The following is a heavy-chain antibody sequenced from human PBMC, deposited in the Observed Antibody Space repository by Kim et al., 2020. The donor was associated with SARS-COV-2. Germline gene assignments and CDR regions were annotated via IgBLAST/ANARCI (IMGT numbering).Heavy chain of an antibody. CDR1: GFTFSGSA. D-gene: IGHD6-13*01. CDR2: IRSKANSYAT. CDR3: TSPYSSSWDTFDY. J-gene: IGHJ4*02. V-gene: IGHV3-73*01. Sequence: GGSLRLSCAASGFTFSGSAMHWVRQASGKGLEWVGRIRSKANSYATAYAASVKGRFTISRDDSKNTAYLQMNSLKTEDTAVYYCTSPYSSSWDTFDYWGQGTLVTVSS.